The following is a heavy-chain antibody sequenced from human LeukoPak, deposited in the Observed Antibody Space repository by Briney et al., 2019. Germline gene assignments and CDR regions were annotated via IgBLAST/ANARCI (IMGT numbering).Heavy chain of an antibody. Sequence: DPGGSLRLSCAASGFTFSSYSMNWVRQAPGKGLEWVSSISSSSSYIYYADSVKGRFTISRDNAKNSLYLQMNSLRAEDTAVYYCVRDNPRCCGVIPANIDDYWGQGTLVTVSS. CDR1: GFTFSSYS. D-gene: IGHD2-15*01. J-gene: IGHJ4*02. CDR3: VRDNPRCCGVIPANIDDY. V-gene: IGHV3-21*01. CDR2: ISSSSSYI.